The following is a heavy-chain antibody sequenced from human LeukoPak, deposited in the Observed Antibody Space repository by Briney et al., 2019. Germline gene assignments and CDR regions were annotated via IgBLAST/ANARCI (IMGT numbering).Heavy chain of an antibody. CDR1: GYSFTTYW. CDR3: ASRPFETTVVPWDFY. CDR2: IYPGDSDT. V-gene: IGHV5-51*01. D-gene: IGHD4-23*01. Sequence: GESLKISCKGSGYSFTTYWIGWVRQMPGKGLEWMGIIYPGDSDTRYSPSFQGQVTISADRSINTAYLQWSSLTASDTAMYYCASRPFETTVVPWDFYWGQGTQVTVSS. J-gene: IGHJ4*02.